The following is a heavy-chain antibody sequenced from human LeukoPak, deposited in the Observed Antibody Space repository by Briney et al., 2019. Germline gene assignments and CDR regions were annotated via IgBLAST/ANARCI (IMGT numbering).Heavy chain of an antibody. D-gene: IGHD3-10*01. CDR3: ARGDGSGSYSLLPTIFDY. CDR1: GFTFSSYS. CDR2: ISSSSTYI. Sequence: PGGSLRLSCAASGFTFSSYSMNWVRQAPGKGLEWVSSISSSSTYIYYADSVKGRFTISRDNAKNSLYLQMNSLRAEDTAVFYCARGDGSGSYSLLPTIFDYWGQGTLVTVSS. J-gene: IGHJ4*02. V-gene: IGHV3-21*01.